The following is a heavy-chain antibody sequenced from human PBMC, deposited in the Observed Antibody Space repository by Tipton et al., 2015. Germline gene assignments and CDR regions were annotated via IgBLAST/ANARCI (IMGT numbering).Heavy chain of an antibody. V-gene: IGHV4-38-2*01. Sequence: TLSLTCAVSAYSISSDYYWGWIGQPPGKGLEWIGSISHSGNTYYNPSLKSRVTMSRDTSKNQFSLKLSSVTAADTADYYCARQSGESSGWPSAFDIWGQGTMVTVSS. J-gene: IGHJ3*02. D-gene: IGHD6-19*01. CDR3: ARQSGESSGWPSAFDI. CDR1: AYSISSDYY. CDR2: ISHSGNT.